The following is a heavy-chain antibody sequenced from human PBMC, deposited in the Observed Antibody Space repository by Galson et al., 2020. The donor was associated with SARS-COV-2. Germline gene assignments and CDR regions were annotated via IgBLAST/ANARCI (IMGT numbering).Heavy chain of an antibody. CDR2: INYSGNT. CDR1: GGSFGGDH. Sequence: SETLSLTCAVFGGSFGGDHWTWIRQPPGKGLEWIGEINYSGNTNYNLSLKSRVTISVDTSMKQFSLNLISVTAADTAVYYCARVRVDTGIPREFDIWGQGTMVTVSS. J-gene: IGHJ3*02. D-gene: IGHD5-18*01. CDR3: ARVRVDTGIPREFDI. V-gene: IGHV4-34*01.